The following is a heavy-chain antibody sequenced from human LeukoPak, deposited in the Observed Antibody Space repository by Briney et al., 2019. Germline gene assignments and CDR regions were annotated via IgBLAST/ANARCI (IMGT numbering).Heavy chain of an antibody. J-gene: IGHJ5*02. D-gene: IGHD2-15*01. CDR3: ARDTYCSGGSCYYRWFDP. V-gene: IGHV4-4*07. Sequence: SETLSLTCTVSGGSIGSYYRSWIRQPAGKGLEWIGRIYTSGSTNYNPSLKSRVTMSVDTSKNQFSLKLSSVTAADTAVYYCARDTYCSGGSCYYRWFDPWGQGTLVTVSS. CDR2: IYTSGST. CDR1: GGSIGSYY.